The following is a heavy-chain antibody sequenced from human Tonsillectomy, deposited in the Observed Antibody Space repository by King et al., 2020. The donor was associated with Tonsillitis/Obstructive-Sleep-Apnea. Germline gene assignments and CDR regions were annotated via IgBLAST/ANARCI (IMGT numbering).Heavy chain of an antibody. CDR3: AREDSEGWKIVPAAINYYHYYMDV. CDR1: GGTFSSYV. D-gene: IGHD2-2*02. V-gene: IGHV1-69*04. J-gene: IGHJ6*03. CDR2: IIPILGIA. Sequence: QLVQSGAEVKKPGSSVKVSCKASGGTFSSYVISWVRQAPGQGLEWMGRIIPILGIANYGQKFQGRVTITADKSTSTAYMELSSLRPEDTAVYYCAREDSEGWKIVPAAINYYHYYMDVWGQGTTVTVSS.